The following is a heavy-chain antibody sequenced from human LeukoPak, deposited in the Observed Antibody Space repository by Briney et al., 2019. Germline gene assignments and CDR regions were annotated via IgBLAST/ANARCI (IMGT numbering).Heavy chain of an antibody. D-gene: IGHD5-12*01. Sequence: PSETLSLTCTVSGGSISSYYWSWIRQPPGKGLEWIGYIYYSGSTNYNPSLKSRVTISVDTSKNQLSLKLSSVTAADTAVYYCARVRSGYDYYYYYMDVWGKGTTVTISS. CDR3: ARVRSGYDYYYYYMDV. V-gene: IGHV4-59*01. J-gene: IGHJ6*03. CDR2: IYYSGST. CDR1: GGSISSYY.